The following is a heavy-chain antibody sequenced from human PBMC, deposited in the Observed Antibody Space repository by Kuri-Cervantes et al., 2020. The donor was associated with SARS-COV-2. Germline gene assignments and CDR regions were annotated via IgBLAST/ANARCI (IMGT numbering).Heavy chain of an antibody. Sequence: LETLSLTCTVSGGSISSGDYYWSWIRQPPGKGLEWIGSIYHSGSTYYNPSLKSRVTISVDTSKNRFSLKLSSVTAADTAVYYCARGPAHDFWSGYRFDYWGQGTLVNVSS. J-gene: IGHJ4*02. CDR3: ARGPAHDFWSGYRFDY. CDR1: GGSISSGDYY. CDR2: IYHSGST. D-gene: IGHD3-3*01. V-gene: IGHV4-39*07.